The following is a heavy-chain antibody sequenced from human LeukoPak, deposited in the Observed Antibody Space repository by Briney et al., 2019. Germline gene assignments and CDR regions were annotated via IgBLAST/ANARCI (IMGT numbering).Heavy chain of an antibody. CDR2: IIPIFGTA. D-gene: IGHD5-18*01. Sequence: SVKVSCKASGGTFSSYAISWVRQAPGQGLEWMGGIIPIFGTASYAQKFQGRVTITTDESTSTAYMELSSLRSEDTAVYYCASPSSSVQLWFPFDYWGQGTLVTVSS. V-gene: IGHV1-69*05. J-gene: IGHJ4*02. CDR1: GGTFSSYA. CDR3: ASPSSSVQLWFPFDY.